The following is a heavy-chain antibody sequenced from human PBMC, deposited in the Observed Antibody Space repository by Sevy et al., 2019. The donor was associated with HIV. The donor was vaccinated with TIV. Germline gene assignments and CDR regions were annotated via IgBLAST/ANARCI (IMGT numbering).Heavy chain of an antibody. Sequence: SGPTLVKSTQPLTLTYTFSGFSLSTSGMGVGWVRHPPGKAQEWLANIYWNDDERYSPSLKRRLTITKETSKNAVILTMTSMTSVDTATYYCVLSRRGNRYSRTLNWGQGTLVTVSS. V-gene: IGHV2-5*01. CDR3: VLSRRGNRYSRTLN. CDR1: GFSLSTSGMG. J-gene: IGHJ4*02. D-gene: IGHD1-26*01. CDR2: IYWNDDE.